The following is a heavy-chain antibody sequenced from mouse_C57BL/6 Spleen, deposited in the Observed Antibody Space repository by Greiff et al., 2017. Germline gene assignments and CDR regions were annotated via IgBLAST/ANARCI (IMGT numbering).Heavy chain of an antibody. V-gene: IGHV1-15*01. CDR3: SSSLLYAKDY. D-gene: IGHD1-1*01. Sequence: QVQLQQSGAELVRPGASVTLSCKASGYTFTDYEMHWVKQTPVHGLEWIGAIDPETGGTAYNQKFKGKAILTADKSSSTAYMERRSLTSEDSAVYYGSSSLLYAKDYWGQGTSVTVSS. CDR1: GYTFTDYE. J-gene: IGHJ4*01. CDR2: IDPETGGT.